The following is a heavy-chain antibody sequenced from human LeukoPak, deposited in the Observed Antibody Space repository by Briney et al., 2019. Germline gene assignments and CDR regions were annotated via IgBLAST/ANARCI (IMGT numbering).Heavy chain of an antibody. CDR3: AKALSSGYYNSAFDI. CDR1: GFTFDDYA. V-gene: IGHV3-9*01. J-gene: IGHJ3*02. CDR2: ISWNSGSI. D-gene: IGHD3-22*01. Sequence: GRSLRLSCAASGFTFDDYAMHWVRQAPGKGLGWVSGISWNSGSIGYADSVKGRFTISRDNAKNSLYLQMNSLRAEDTALYYCAKALSSGYYNSAFDIWGQGTMVTVSS.